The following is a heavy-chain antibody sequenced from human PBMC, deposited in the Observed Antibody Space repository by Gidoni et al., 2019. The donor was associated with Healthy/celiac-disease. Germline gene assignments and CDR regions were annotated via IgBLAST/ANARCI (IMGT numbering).Heavy chain of an antibody. D-gene: IGHD3-9*01. V-gene: IGHV6-1*01. Sequence: QVHLQQSVPGLVKPSQTLSLPSAISGDSVPSNSAAWNWIRQSPSRGLEWLGRTYYRSKWYNDYAVSVKSRIPINPDTSKNQFSLQLNSVTPEDTAVYYCARNALYYDILTGYYDDYWGQGTLVTVSS. J-gene: IGHJ4*02. CDR1: GDSVPSNSAA. CDR3: ARNALYYDILTGYYDDY. CDR2: TYYRSKWYN.